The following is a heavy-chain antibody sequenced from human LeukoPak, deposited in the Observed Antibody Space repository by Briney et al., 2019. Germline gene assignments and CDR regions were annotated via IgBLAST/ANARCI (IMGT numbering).Heavy chain of an antibody. J-gene: IGHJ4*02. D-gene: IGHD3-22*01. V-gene: IGHV4-4*07. CDR3: ASEAYYYDSSGYYKY. CDR1: GDSISSFH. CDR2: IYISGST. Sequence: SETLSLTCTVSGDSISSFHWSWIRQPAGKGLEWIGRIYISGSTNYNPFLKSRVTMSVDTSKNQFSLKLSSVTAADTAVYYCASEAYYYDSSGYYKYWGQGTLVTVSS.